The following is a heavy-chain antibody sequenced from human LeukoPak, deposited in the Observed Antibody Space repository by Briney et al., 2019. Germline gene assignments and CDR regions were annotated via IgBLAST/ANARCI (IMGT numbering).Heavy chain of an antibody. Sequence: PGGSLRLSCAASGFTFSSYAMSWVRQAPGKGLEWVSAISGSGGSTYYADSVKGRFTISRDNSKNTLYLQMNSLRAEDTAVYYWAKDRARVLYSSGWYGDYWGQGTLVTVSS. CDR2: ISGSGGST. J-gene: IGHJ4*02. D-gene: IGHD6-19*01. CDR3: AKDRARVLYSSGWYGDY. CDR1: GFTFSSYA. V-gene: IGHV3-23*01.